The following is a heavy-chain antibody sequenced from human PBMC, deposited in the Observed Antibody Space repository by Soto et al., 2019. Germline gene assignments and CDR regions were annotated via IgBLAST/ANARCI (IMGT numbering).Heavy chain of an antibody. CDR3: ARGHTYYYDSSGSNPFDY. Sequence: SVKVSCKASGGTFSSYAISWVRQAPGQGLEWMGGIIPIFGTANYAQKFQGRVTITADESTSTAYMELSSLRSEDTAVYYCARGHTYYYDSSGSNPFDYWGQGTPVTVSS. CDR2: IIPIFGTA. V-gene: IGHV1-69*13. CDR1: GGTFSSYA. D-gene: IGHD3-22*01. J-gene: IGHJ4*02.